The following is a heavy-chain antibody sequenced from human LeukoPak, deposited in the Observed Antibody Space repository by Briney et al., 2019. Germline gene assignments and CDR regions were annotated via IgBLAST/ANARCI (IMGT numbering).Heavy chain of an antibody. CDR1: GYSFTSYW. V-gene: IGHV5-51*01. Sequence: GESLKISCKGSGYSFTSYWIGWVRRMPGKGLEWMGIIYPGDSDTRYSPSFQGQVTISADKSISTAYLQWSSLKASDTAMYYCARARPMVRGGANWFDPWGQGTLVTVSS. CDR2: IYPGDSDT. D-gene: IGHD3-10*01. CDR3: ARARPMVRGGANWFDP. J-gene: IGHJ5*02.